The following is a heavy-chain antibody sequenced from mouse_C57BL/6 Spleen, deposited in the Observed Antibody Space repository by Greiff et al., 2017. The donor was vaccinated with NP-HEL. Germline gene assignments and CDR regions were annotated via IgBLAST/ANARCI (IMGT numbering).Heavy chain of an antibody. CDR1: GYTFTSYW. V-gene: IGHV1-52*01. J-gene: IGHJ4*01. CDR2: IDPSDSET. Sequence: VQLQQPGAELVRPGSSVKLSCKASGYTFTSYWMHWVKQRPIQGLEWIGNIDPSDSETHYNQKFKDKATLSVDKSSSTAYMQLSRLTSEDSAVYYGEREGGEDAMDYWGQGTSVTVSS. CDR3: EREGGEDAMDY.